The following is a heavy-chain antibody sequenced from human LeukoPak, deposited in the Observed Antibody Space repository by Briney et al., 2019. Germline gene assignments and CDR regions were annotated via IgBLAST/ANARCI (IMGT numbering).Heavy chain of an antibody. Sequence: GGSLRPSCAASGSTFDDYTMNWVRQPPGKGLGWVSLISWDGGSTYYADSVKGRFTISRDNSKNSLYLQMNSLRTEDTALYYCAKDAAAASYMDVWGKGTTVTVSS. CDR1: GSTFDDYT. D-gene: IGHD6-13*01. V-gene: IGHV3-43*01. CDR3: AKDAAAASYMDV. J-gene: IGHJ6*03. CDR2: ISWDGGST.